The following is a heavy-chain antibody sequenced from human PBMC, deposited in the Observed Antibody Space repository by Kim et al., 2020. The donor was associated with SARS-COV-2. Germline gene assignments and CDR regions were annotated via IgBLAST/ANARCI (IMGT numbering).Heavy chain of an antibody. CDR3: AKDDTMGVADDY. Sequence: YYADSVKGRFTISRDNSKNTLYLQMNSLRAEDTAVYYCAKDDTMGVADDYWGQGTLVTVSS. D-gene: IGHD3-22*01. J-gene: IGHJ4*02. V-gene: IGHV3-23*01.